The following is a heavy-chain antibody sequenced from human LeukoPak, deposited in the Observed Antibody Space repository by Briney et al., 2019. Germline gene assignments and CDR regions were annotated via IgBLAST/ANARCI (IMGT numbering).Heavy chain of an antibody. J-gene: IGHJ4*02. CDR3: ARRGYYYDSSGYYTL. Sequence: SETLSLTCAVYGGSFSGYYWSWIRQPPGEGLEWIGEINHSGSTNYNPSLKSRVTISVDTSKNQFSLKLSSVTAADTAVYYCARRGYYYDSSGYYTLWGQGTLVTVSS. CDR1: GGSFSGYY. CDR2: INHSGST. D-gene: IGHD3-22*01. V-gene: IGHV4-34*01.